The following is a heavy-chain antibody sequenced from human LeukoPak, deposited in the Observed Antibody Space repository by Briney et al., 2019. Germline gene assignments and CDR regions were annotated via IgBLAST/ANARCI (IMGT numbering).Heavy chain of an antibody. CDR2: INPNSGGT. V-gene: IGHV1-2*02. J-gene: IGHJ4*02. D-gene: IGHD4-23*01. Sequence: GASVKVSCKASGYTFTGYYMHWVRQAPGQGLEWMGWINPNSGGTNYAQKFQGRVTMTRDTSISTAYMELSRLRSDDTAVYFCAREGNLAKYYFDYWGQGTLVTVSS. CDR3: AREGNLAKYYFDY. CDR1: GYTFTGYY.